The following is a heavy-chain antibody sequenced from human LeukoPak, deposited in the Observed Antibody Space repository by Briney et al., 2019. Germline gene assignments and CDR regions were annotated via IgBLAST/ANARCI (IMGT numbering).Heavy chain of an antibody. J-gene: IGHJ4*02. V-gene: IGHV3-23*01. Sequence: QPGGSLRLSCAASGFTFSSYAMSWVRQAPGKGLEWVSAISGSADSTYYADSVKGRFTISRDNSKNTLYLQMNSLRAEDTAVYYCAKAVNFDWSLDYWGQGTLVTVSS. D-gene: IGHD3-9*01. CDR2: ISGSADST. CDR1: GFTFSSYA. CDR3: AKAVNFDWSLDY.